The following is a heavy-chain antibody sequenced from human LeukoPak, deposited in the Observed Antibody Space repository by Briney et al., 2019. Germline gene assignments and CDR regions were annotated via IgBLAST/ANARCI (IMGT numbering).Heavy chain of an antibody. CDR3: ARDTTAAFFFDY. D-gene: IGHD1-14*01. CDR1: GGSISGYY. Sequence: PSETLSLTCAVSGGSISGYYWSWIRQPPGKGLEWIGDIYHSGSTNYNPSLKSRVTISVDTSKNQFSLKLSSVTAADTAVYYCARDTTAAFFFDYWGQGTLVTVSS. V-gene: IGHV4-59*01. CDR2: IYHSGST. J-gene: IGHJ4*02.